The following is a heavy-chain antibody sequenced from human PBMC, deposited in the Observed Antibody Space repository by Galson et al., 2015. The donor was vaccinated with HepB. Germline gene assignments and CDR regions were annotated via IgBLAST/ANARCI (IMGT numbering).Heavy chain of an antibody. CDR3: ARDRRGTTGTFGAFDI. D-gene: IGHD1-1*01. CDR2: IIPIFGTA. Sequence: SVKVSCKASGGTFSSYAISWVRQAPGQGLEWMGGIIPIFGTANYAQKFQGRVTITADESTSTAYMELSSLRSEDTAVYYCARDRRGTTGTFGAFDIWGQGTMVTVSS. V-gene: IGHV1-69*13. J-gene: IGHJ3*02. CDR1: GGTFSSYA.